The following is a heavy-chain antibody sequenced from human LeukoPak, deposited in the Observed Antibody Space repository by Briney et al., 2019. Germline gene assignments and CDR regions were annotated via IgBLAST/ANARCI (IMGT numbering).Heavy chain of an antibody. CDR2: INHSGST. D-gene: IGHD6-13*01. CDR3: ARGRRAAGIYYYYGMDV. V-gene: IGHV4-34*01. J-gene: IGHJ6*02. Sequence: SETLSLTCAVYGGSFSGYYWSWIRQPPGKGLEWIGEINHSGSTNYNPSLKSRVTISVDTSKNQFSLKLSSVTAADTAVYYCARGRRAAGIYYYYGMDVWGQGTTVTVSS. CDR1: GGSFSGYY.